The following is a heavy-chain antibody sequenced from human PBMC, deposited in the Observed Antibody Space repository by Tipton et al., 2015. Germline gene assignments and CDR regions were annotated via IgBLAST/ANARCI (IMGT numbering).Heavy chain of an antibody. J-gene: IGHJ4*02. CDR2: ISYSGSI. CDR3: ARHGSGWYYFDY. CDR1: GGSFSGYY. Sequence: TLSLTCAVYGGSFSGYYWSWIRQPPGKGLEWIGSISYSGSIYYNPSLKSRVTMSVGSSKTHFSLNLNTVTAADTAVYYCARHGSGWYYFDYCGQGILVTVSS. V-gene: IGHV4-34*01. D-gene: IGHD6-13*01.